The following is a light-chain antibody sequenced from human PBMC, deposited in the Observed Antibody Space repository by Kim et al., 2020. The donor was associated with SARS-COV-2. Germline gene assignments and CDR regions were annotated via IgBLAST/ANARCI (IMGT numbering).Light chain of an antibody. V-gene: IGLV3-1*01. CDR2: QDS. J-gene: IGLJ2*01. Sequence: SGSPGQTASITCSGDKLGDKYACWYQQKPGQSTVLVIYQDSKRPSGIPERFSGSNSGNTATLTISGTQAMDEADYYCQAWDSSTAVFGGGTQLTVL. CDR3: QAWDSSTAV. CDR1: KLGDKY.